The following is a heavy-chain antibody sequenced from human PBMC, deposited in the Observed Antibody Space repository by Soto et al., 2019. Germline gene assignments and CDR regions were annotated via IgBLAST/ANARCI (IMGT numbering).Heavy chain of an antibody. Sequence: QVQLQESGPGLVKPSQTLSLTCTVSGGSISSGGYYWSWIRQHPGKGLEWIGYLYYSGSTYYNPSLKSRVTISVATSKNQFSLKLSSVTAADTAVYYCASGPEVSPSWDVWGQGTTVTVSS. V-gene: IGHV4-31*03. CDR1: GGSISSGGYY. CDR2: LYYSGST. J-gene: IGHJ6*02. CDR3: ASGPEVSPSWDV.